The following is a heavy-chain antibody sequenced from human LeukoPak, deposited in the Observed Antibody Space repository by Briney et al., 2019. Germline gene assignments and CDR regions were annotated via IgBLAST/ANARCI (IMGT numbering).Heavy chain of an antibody. CDR3: ARATPGGLHGYSFDY. V-gene: IGHV1-8*02. D-gene: IGHD5-24*01. CDR1: GYTFKNYD. J-gene: IGHJ4*02. Sequence: ASVKVSCKASGYTFKNYDINWVRQATGQGLEWIGWMNPNSGNTGFAQKFQDRVSMTRDTSINTAYMELTSLRSGDTAVYYCARATPGGLHGYSFDYWGQGTVLTVYS. CDR2: MNPNSGNT.